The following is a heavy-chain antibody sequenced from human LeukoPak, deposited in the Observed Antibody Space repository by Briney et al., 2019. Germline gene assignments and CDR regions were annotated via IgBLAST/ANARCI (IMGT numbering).Heavy chain of an antibody. Sequence: GGSLRLSCTASGFTFSSFAMHWVRQAPGKGLEWVAVISYDGSNKYYADSVKGRFTISRDNSKNTLYLQMNSLRAEDTAVYYCAREVWGPEFWGQGTLVTVSS. V-gene: IGHV3-30-3*01. J-gene: IGHJ4*02. CDR3: AREVWGPEF. CDR2: ISYDGSNK. D-gene: IGHD1-14*01. CDR1: GFTFSSFA.